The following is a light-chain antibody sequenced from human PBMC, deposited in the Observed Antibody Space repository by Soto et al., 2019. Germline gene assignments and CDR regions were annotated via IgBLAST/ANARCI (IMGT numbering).Light chain of an antibody. Sequence: EIVLTKSPGTLSLSPGERVTLSCRASQSVSSSYLAWYRQRPGQPPRLLIYGASSTATGIPDRFSGSGSGTDFTLTISRRETEDFGVYYCQQYGSSPITFGGGTQVEIK. CDR2: GAS. CDR1: QSVSSSY. J-gene: IGKJ4*01. CDR3: QQYGSSPIT. V-gene: IGKV3-20*01.